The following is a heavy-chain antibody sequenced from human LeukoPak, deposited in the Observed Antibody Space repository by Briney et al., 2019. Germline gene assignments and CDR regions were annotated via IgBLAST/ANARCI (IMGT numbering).Heavy chain of an antibody. CDR1: GGSISSGSYY. D-gene: IGHD6-19*01. CDR3: ARDAEYSSGWGGGFDP. Sequence: SETLSLTCTVSGGSISSGSYYWSWIRQPAGKGLEWIGRVYTSGSTNYNPSLKSRVTISVDTSKNQFSLKLSSVTAADTAVYYCARDAEYSSGWGGGFDPWGQGTLVTVSS. CDR2: VYTSGST. V-gene: IGHV4-61*02. J-gene: IGHJ5*02.